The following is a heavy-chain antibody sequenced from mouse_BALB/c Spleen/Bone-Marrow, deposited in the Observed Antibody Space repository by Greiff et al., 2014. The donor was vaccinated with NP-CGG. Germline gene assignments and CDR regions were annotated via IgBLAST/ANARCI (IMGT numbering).Heavy chain of an antibody. CDR2: IDPASGDT. J-gene: IGHJ3*01. CDR3: SRDYGGTAWFAY. V-gene: IGHV14-3*02. CDR1: GFTFKNSY. Sequence: VQLQQSGAELVKPGASVKLSCTASGFTFKNSYMHWVRQRPEQGLEWIGRIDPASGDTKYDAKFQGKATITVDTSSNTAYLQLSSMTSEDAAVYYCSRDYGGTAWFAYWGQGTLVTVSA. D-gene: IGHD1-1*01.